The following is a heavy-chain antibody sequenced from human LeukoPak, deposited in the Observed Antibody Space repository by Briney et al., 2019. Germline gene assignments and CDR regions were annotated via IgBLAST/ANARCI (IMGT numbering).Heavy chain of an antibody. CDR2: VSGYNGDT. CDR1: GYTFSRHG. Sequence: GASVKVSCKTSGYTFSRHGITWVRQAPGQGPEWMGWVSGYNGDTNYAKSVWGRVTMTTDTSTNTAYMELRSLRSDDTAVYYCAKDIHPGLDSGASCCFDYWGQGTPVTVSS. CDR3: AKDIHPGLDSGASCCFDY. J-gene: IGHJ4*02. D-gene: IGHD3-22*01. V-gene: IGHV1-18*01.